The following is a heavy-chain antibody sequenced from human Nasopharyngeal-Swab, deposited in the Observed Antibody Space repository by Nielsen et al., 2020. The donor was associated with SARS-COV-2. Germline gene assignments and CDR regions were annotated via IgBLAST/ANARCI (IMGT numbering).Heavy chain of an antibody. D-gene: IGHD3-22*01. CDR3: ARRDYSDVSGYAPLFDY. CDR1: GGSISSYY. CDR2: ITGNGERT. V-gene: IGHV3-23*01. Sequence: ETLSLTCTVSGGSISSYYWSWVRQAPGKGLEWVSGITGNGERTFSVDSEKGRFTISRDNSKNMLFLQMNSLRAEDTAVYYCARRDYSDVSGYAPLFDYWGQGTLVTVSS. J-gene: IGHJ4*02.